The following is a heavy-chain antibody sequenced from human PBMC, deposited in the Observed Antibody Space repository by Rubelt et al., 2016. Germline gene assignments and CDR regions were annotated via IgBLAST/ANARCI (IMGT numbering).Heavy chain of an antibody. D-gene: IGHD3-10*01. CDR2: IKQDGSEK. Sequence: CGGNIKQDGSEKDYVDSVKGRFTISRDNVKNSLYLQMNSLRAEDTAVYYCAKEGGDYYASGSPEDGGMDVWGQGTTVTVSS. V-gene: IGHV3-7*03. CDR3: AKEGGDYYASGSPEDGGMDV. J-gene: IGHJ6*02.